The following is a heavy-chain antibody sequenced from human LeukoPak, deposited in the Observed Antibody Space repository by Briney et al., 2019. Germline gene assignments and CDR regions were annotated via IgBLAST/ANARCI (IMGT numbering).Heavy chain of an antibody. Sequence: PSETLSLTCTVSGASMSGQHWSWIRQAPGKGLEWIAWIHYDGRTNYNPSLKSRLSLSVDTSTNQFSLSLNSVTAADTAVYFCARHLNGGTHPLDNWGPGIRVILSP. V-gene: IGHV4-59*08. CDR3: ARHLNGGTHPLDN. CDR1: GASMSGQH. J-gene: IGHJ4*02. CDR2: IHYDGRT. D-gene: IGHD2-8*01.